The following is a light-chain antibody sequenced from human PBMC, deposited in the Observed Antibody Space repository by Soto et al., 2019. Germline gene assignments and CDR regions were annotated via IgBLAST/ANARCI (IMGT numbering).Light chain of an antibody. CDR3: QQSYGTPWT. V-gene: IGKV1-39*01. Sequence: DIQMTQSPSFLSASVGDRVTVTCRASQSITTYLNWYQQKPGKAPKLLIYAASSLQSGVPSRFSGSGSGTDFTLTITSLQPEDFATYICQQSYGTPWTFGQGTKVEIK. CDR1: QSITTY. CDR2: AAS. J-gene: IGKJ1*01.